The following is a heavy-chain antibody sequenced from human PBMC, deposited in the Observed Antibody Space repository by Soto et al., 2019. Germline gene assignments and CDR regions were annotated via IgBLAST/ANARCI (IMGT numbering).Heavy chain of an antibody. CDR1: GGSVSSGSYY. V-gene: IGHV4-61*01. D-gene: IGHD2-15*01. CDR3: ARDLGNRLYRYFDL. J-gene: IGHJ2*01. CDR2: IYYSGST. Sequence: PSETLSLTCTVSGGSVSSGSYYWSWIRQPPGKGLEWIGYIYYSGSTNYNPSLKSRVTISVDTSKNQFSLKLSSVTAADTAVYYCARDLGNRLYRYFDLWGRGTLVTVSS.